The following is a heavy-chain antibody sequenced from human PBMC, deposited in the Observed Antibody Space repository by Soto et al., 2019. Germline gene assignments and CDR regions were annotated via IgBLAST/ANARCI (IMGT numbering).Heavy chain of an antibody. Sequence: PSETLSLTCTVSGGSIDSGAYYWSWIRQPTGKRLEWLGYVYYSGTTSSNPFLKSRVILSLDTSKNRFSLKMNSVTAADTAVFYGARAGLASYNCF. CDR1: GGSIDSGAYY. J-gene: IGHJ5*01. CDR2: VYYSGTT. V-gene: IGHV4-61*08. CDR3: ARAGLASYNCF.